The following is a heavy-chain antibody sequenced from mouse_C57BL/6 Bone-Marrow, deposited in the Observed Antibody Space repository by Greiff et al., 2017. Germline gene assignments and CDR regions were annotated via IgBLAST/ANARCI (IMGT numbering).Heavy chain of an antibody. J-gene: IGHJ2*01. CDR1: GYTFTDYE. Sequence: QVQLQQSGAELVRPGASVTLSCKASGYTFTDYEMHWVKQTPVHGLEWIGAIDPETGGTAYNQKFKGKAILTADKSSSTAYMALRSLTSEDSAVYYCTRKLRDYFDYWGQGTTLTVSS. V-gene: IGHV1-15*01. CDR2: IDPETGGT. CDR3: TRKLRDYFDY.